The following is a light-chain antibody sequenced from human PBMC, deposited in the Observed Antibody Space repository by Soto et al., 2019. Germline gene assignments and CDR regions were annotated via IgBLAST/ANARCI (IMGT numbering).Light chain of an antibody. CDR1: SSNIGSGYD. Sequence: QSVLTQPPSVSGAPGQRVTISCTWSSSNIGSGYDVHWYQQVPGTAPKLLIYYNSNRPSGVPDRFSGSKSGTSASLAITGLQAEDEADYYCQSYDSSLSGHWVFGGGTKLTVL. J-gene: IGLJ3*02. CDR2: YNS. V-gene: IGLV1-40*01. CDR3: QSYDSSLSGHWV.